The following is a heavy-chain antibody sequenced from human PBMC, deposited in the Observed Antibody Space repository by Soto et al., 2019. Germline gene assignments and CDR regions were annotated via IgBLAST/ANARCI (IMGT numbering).Heavy chain of an antibody. CDR1: GYTFTSYY. CDR2: INPSGGST. J-gene: IGHJ4*02. Sequence: ASVKVSCKASGYTFTSYYMHWVRQAPGQGLEWMGIINPSGGSTSYAQKFQGRVTMTRDTSTSTVYMELSSLRSEDTAVYYCVIRLAAAKYYFDYWGQGTLVTVSS. CDR3: VIRLAAAKYYFDY. D-gene: IGHD6-13*01. V-gene: IGHV1-46*01.